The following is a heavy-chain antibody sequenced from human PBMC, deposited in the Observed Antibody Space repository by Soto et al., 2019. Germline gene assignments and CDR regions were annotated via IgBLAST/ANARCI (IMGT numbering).Heavy chain of an antibody. J-gene: IGHJ5*02. CDR2: IYYSGST. D-gene: IGHD2-15*01. CDR3: ARKAVILGYCSGGSCPFDP. V-gene: IGHV4-59*08. CDR1: GGSISSYY. Sequence: ASETLSLTCTVSGGSISSYYWSWIRQPPGKGLEWIGYIYYSGSTNYNPSLKSRVTISVDTSKNQFSLKLSSVTAADTAVYYCARKAVILGYCSGGSCPFDPWGQGTLVTVSS.